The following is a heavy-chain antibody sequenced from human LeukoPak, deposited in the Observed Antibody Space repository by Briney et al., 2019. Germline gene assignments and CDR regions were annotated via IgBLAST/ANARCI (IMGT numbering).Heavy chain of an antibody. CDR1: GYTFTGHY. CDR2: INPNSGGT. D-gene: IGHD5-12*01. CDR3: ARGSGYDFRAFDI. Sequence: ASVKVSCKASGYTFTGHYMHWVRQAPGQGLEWMGWINPNSGGTNYAQKFQGRVTMTRDTSISTAYMELSRLRSDDTAVYYCARGSGYDFRAFDIWGQGTMVTVSS. J-gene: IGHJ3*02. V-gene: IGHV1-2*02.